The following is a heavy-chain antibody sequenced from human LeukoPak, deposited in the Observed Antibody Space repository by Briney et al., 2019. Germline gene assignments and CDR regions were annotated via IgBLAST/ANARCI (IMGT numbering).Heavy chain of an antibody. V-gene: IGHV1-2*02. CDR1: GYTFTGYY. Sequence: ASVKVSCKASGYTFTGYYIHWVRQAPGQGLEWMGWINPNSGVTHYPQKFQGRVTMTRDTSIRTAYMEVSSLRSDDTAVYYCARGDYGDPNWGQGTLVTVSS. J-gene: IGHJ4*02. D-gene: IGHD4-17*01. CDR3: ARGDYGDPN. CDR2: INPNSGVT.